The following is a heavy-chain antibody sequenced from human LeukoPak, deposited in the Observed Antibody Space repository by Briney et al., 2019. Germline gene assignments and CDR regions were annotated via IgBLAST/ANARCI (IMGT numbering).Heavy chain of an antibody. CDR1: GGSFSGYY. Sequence: PSETLSLTCAVYGGSFSGYYWSWIRQPPGKGLEWIGEINHSGSTNYNPSLESRVTISVDTSKNQFSLKLSSVTAADTAVYYCARGGRAGYYDSAGETKDDYWGQGTLVTVSS. CDR2: INHSGST. V-gene: IGHV4-34*01. J-gene: IGHJ4*02. CDR3: ARGGRAGYYDSAGETKDDY. D-gene: IGHD3-22*01.